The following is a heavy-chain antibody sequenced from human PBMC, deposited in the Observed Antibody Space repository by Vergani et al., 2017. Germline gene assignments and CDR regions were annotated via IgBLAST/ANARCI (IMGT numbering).Heavy chain of an antibody. V-gene: IGHV3-9*01. J-gene: IGHJ3*02. CDR2: ISWNSGSI. CDR3: ARVSHIVVVPAAIPDAFDI. D-gene: IGHD2-2*02. Sequence: EVQLVESGGGLVQPGRSLRLSCAASGFTFDDYAMHWVRQAPGKGLEWVSGISWNSGSIGYADSVKGRFTISRDNAKNSLYLQMNSLRAEDTAVYYCARVSHIVVVPAAIPDAFDIWGQGTMVTVSS. CDR1: GFTFDDYA.